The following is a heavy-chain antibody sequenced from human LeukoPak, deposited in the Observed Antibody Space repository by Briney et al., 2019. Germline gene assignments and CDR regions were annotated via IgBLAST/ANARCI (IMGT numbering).Heavy chain of an antibody. CDR1: GGSISSSNW. CDR3: ARWSGVVGTARGWYFDL. J-gene: IGHJ2*01. CDR2: IYHSGSA. Sequence: SETLSLTCAVSGGSISSSNWWSWVRQPPGKGLEWIGEIYHSGSANYNPSLKSRVTISIDKSKIQFSLRLTSVTAADMAIYFCARWSGVVGTARGWYFDLWGRGTLVTVSS. V-gene: IGHV4-4*02. D-gene: IGHD1-26*01.